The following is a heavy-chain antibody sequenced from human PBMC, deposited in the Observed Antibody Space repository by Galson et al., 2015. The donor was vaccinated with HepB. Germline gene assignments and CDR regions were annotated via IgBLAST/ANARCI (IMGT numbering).Heavy chain of an antibody. V-gene: IGHV3-23*01. D-gene: IGHD5-12*01. Sequence: SLRLSCAASGFNFRSYAMSWVRQAPGKGLEWVSAISGSGGSTSHADSVKGRFTISRDNSKNTLYLQMNSLSAEDTAVYYCVLTYTSGFFWFDPWGQGTLVTASS. J-gene: IGHJ5*02. CDR3: VLTYTSGFFWFDP. CDR1: GFNFRSYA. CDR2: ISGSGGST.